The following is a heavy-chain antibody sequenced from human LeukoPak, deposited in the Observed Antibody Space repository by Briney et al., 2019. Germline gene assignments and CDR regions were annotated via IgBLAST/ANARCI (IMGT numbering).Heavy chain of an antibody. CDR3: ARDPLLWFGEAIDY. V-gene: IGHV1-18*01. CDR1: GYTFTSYG. CDR2: ISAYNGNT. Sequence: EPSVKVSCKASGYTFTSYGISWVRQAPGQGLEWMGWISAYNGNTNYAQKLQGRVTMTTDTSASTAYMELRSLRSDDTAVYYCARDPLLWFGEAIDYWGQGTLVTVSS. D-gene: IGHD3-10*01. J-gene: IGHJ4*02.